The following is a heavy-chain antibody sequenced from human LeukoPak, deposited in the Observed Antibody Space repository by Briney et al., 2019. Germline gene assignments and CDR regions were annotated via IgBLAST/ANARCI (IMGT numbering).Heavy chain of an antibody. Sequence: GGSLKLSCAASGFTFSSYAMNWVRQAPGKGLEWVSGISGSGGSTYYADSVKGRFTISRDNSKNTLYLQMNSLRAEDTAVYYCAKDSAYSSGWYYFDPWGQGILVTVSS. CDR1: GFTFSSYA. V-gene: IGHV3-23*01. D-gene: IGHD6-13*01. CDR2: ISGSGGST. CDR3: AKDSAYSSGWYYFDP. J-gene: IGHJ4*02.